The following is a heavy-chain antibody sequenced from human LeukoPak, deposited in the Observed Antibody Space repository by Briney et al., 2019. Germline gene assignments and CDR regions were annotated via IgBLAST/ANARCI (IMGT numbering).Heavy chain of an antibody. CDR1: GGSISNYR. CDR3: ARYTRPFDY. V-gene: IGHV4-59*01. CDR2: VLYSGST. J-gene: IGHJ4*02. D-gene: IGHD6-6*01. Sequence: SETLSLTCIVSGGSISNYRWSWIRQPPGKGLEWTGCVLYSGSTNYNTSLKSRVTISVDTSKNQFSLTLSSVTAADTAVYYCARYTRPFDYWGQGTLVTVSS.